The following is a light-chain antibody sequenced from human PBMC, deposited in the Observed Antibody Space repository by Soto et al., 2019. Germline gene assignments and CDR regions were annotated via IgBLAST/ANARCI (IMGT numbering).Light chain of an antibody. CDR2: DNN. CDR3: ATWDASLPGEV. V-gene: IGLV1-51*01. J-gene: IGLJ2*01. CDR1: SSNIGNNY. Sequence: QSVLTQSPSVSAAPGQKVTISCSGSSSNIGNNYVSWYQHLPGTAPKLLIYDNNKRPAGIPDRFSGSKSGTSGTLDITGLQTADEGDYYCATWDASLPGEVFGGGTKLTVL.